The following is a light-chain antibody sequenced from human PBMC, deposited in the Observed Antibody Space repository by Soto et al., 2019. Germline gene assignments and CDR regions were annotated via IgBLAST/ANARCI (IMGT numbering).Light chain of an antibody. CDR3: QHRGNWPA. J-gene: IGKJ4*01. V-gene: IGKV3-11*01. CDR2: DAS. CDR1: QSIGST. Sequence: EVVLTQSPAILSLSPGERATLSCRASQSIGSTLAWYQQRSGQAPRLLIYDASSRATGIPGRISGSGSGTDFTPAISSLEVEDFAVYYCQHRGNWPAFGGGTKVEIK.